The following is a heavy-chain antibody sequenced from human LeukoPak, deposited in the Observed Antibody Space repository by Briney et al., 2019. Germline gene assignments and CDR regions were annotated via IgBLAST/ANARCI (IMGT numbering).Heavy chain of an antibody. CDR1: GYTFTKFW. D-gene: IGHD3-10*01. Sequence: GESLKISCETSGYTFTKFWVGWVRQTPGKGLEWLGMIYPDNSDTRYSPSFQGQVTMSVDKSISIVYLHWSSLKASDTAIYYCVRGKGSGTYYGFDYWGQGTVVSVVS. CDR3: VRGKGSGTYYGFDY. J-gene: IGHJ4*02. CDR2: IYPDNSDT. V-gene: IGHV5-51*01.